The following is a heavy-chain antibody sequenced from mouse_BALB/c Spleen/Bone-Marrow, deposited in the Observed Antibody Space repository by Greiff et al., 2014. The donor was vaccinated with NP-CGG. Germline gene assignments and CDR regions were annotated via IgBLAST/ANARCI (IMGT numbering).Heavy chain of an antibody. CDR2: INPSTGYT. J-gene: IGHJ3*01. V-gene: IGHV1-7*01. Sequence: QVQLQQPGAELAKPGASVKMSCKASGYTFTNYWMHWVKQRPGQGLEWIGYINPSTGYTEYNQKFKDKATLTADKSSSTAYMQLSSLTSEDSAVYYCARVYQRILAYWGQGTLVTVSA. CDR3: ARVYQRILAY. CDR1: GYTFTNYW.